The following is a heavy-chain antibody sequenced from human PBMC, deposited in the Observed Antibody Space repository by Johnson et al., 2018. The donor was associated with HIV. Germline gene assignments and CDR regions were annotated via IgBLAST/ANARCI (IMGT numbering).Heavy chain of an antibody. CDR2: ISYDGSNK. Sequence: QEQLVESGGGVVQPGRSLRLSCAASGFIFSSYAMHWVRQAPGKGLEWVAVISYDGSNKYYADSVKGRFTISRDNSKNTLYLQMNSLRAEDTAVYYCARKVRFGPFDIWGQGTMVTVSS. D-gene: IGHD3-10*01. CDR1: GFIFSSYA. V-gene: IGHV3-30*14. J-gene: IGHJ3*02. CDR3: ARKVRFGPFDI.